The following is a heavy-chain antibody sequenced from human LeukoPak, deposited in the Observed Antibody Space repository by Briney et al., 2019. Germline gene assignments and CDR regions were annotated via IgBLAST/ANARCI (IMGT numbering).Heavy chain of an antibody. CDR1: GGSISSGGYS. V-gene: IGHV4-30-2*01. CDR2: IYHSGST. D-gene: IGHD6-25*01. CDR3: ARGRGIAAGYFDL. Sequence: PSETLSLTCAVSGGSISSGGYSWRWIRQPPGKGLEWIGYIYHSGSTYYNPSLKSRVTISVDRSKNQFSLKLSSVTAADTAVYYCARGRGIAAGYFDLWGRGTLVTVSS. J-gene: IGHJ2*01.